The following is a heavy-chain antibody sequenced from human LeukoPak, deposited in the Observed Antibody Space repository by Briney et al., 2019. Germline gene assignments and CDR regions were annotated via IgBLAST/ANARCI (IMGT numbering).Heavy chain of an antibody. CDR3: ARDLSGRYYGSGSYYNYFDY. Sequence: SEGLSLTCAVHGGSFSGYYWSWIRPPPGKGLEWIGEINHSMVTNYNPSLKSRVTISVATSKNQFSLKLSSVTAADTAVYYCARDLSGRYYGSGSYYNYFDYWGQGTLVTVSS. CDR2: INHSMVT. V-gene: IGHV4-34*01. D-gene: IGHD3-10*01. CDR1: GGSFSGYY. J-gene: IGHJ4*02.